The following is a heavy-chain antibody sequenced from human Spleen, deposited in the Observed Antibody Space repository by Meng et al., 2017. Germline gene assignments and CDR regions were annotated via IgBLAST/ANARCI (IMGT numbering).Heavy chain of an antibody. V-gene: IGHV3-23*01. CDR3: ARKLQYMPYYYYGMDV. Sequence: GESLKISCAASGFTFSSYAMSWVRQAPGKGLEWVSAISGSGGSTYYADSVKGRFTISRDNSKNTLYLQMNSLRAEDTAVYYCARKLQYMPYYYYGMDVWGQGTTVTVSS. CDR1: GFTFSSYA. D-gene: IGHD4-11*01. J-gene: IGHJ6*02. CDR2: ISGSGGST.